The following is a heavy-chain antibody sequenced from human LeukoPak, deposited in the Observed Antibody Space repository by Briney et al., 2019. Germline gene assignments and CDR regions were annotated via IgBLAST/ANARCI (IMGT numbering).Heavy chain of an antibody. J-gene: IGHJ4*02. CDR2: ISWISVTR. CDR3: ARVNLPTYCSSTSCLDGGFDY. CDR1: GFTFDDYA. V-gene: IGHV3-9*01. Sequence: PGRSLRLSCVASGFTFDDYAIHWVRQAPGKGLEWVSGISWISVTRDYADSVKGRFTISRDNAKNSLYLQMNSLRAEDTALYYCARVNLPTYCSSTSCLDGGFDYWGQGTLVTVSS. D-gene: IGHD2-2*01.